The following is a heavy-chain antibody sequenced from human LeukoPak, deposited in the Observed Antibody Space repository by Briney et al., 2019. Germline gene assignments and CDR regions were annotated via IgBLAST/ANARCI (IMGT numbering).Heavy chain of an antibody. D-gene: IGHD5-18*01. Sequence: GGPPRLSCAASGFTFSSYSMNWVRQAPGKGLEWVSYISSSSSTIYYADSVKGRFTISRDNAKNSLYLQMNSLRAEDTAVYYCTKGRGYNYGSAHDYWGQGTLVTVSS. V-gene: IGHV3-48*01. CDR2: ISSSSSTI. CDR3: TKGRGYNYGSAHDY. J-gene: IGHJ4*02. CDR1: GFTFSSYS.